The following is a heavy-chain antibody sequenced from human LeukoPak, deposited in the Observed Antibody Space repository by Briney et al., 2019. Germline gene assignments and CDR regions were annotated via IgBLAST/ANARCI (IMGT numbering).Heavy chain of an antibody. J-gene: IGHJ4*02. CDR2: IISSSSYI. CDR3: ARDPQYCSGGSCYSFDY. D-gene: IGHD2-15*01. CDR1: GFTFSTYS. V-gene: IGHV3-21*01. Sequence: PGGSLRLSCAASGFTFSTYSMNWVRQAPGKGLEWGSSIISSSSYIYYADSVKGRFTISRDNAKNSLYLQMNSLRAEDTAVYYCARDPQYCSGGSCYSFDYWGQGTLVTVSS.